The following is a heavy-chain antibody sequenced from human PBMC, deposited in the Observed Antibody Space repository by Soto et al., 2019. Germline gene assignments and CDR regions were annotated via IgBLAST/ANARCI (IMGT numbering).Heavy chain of an antibody. D-gene: IGHD3-3*01. J-gene: IGHJ4*02. CDR3: ARGREGDFWSGGPEYYFDY. CDR1: GCSINSGGYY. CDR2: IYYSGST. V-gene: IGHV4-61*08. Sequence: PSETLSLTCHVSGCSINSGGYYWSWIRQPPGKGLEWIGYIYYSGSTNYNPSLKSRVTISVDTSKNQFSLKLSSVTAADTAVYYCARGREGDFWSGGPEYYFDYWGQGTLVTVSS.